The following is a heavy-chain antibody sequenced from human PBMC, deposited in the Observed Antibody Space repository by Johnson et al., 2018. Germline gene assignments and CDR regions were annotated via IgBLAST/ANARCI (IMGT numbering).Heavy chain of an antibody. V-gene: IGHV3-33*01. J-gene: IGHJ6*02. CDR3: TRETRSLDV. Sequence: QVQLVQSGGGVVQPGRSLRLSCAASAFTFSDYAMHWVRQAPDKGLEWVAVIWVDGSNENYADSVKGRFTLSRDTSKNMLYLQMNNLRAEDTAQYYRTRETRSLDVWGQGPAVTVSS. D-gene: IGHD3-10*01. CDR1: AFTFSDYA. CDR2: IWVDGSNE.